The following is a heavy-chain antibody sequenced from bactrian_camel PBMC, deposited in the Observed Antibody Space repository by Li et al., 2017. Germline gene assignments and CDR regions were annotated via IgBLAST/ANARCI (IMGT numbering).Heavy chain of an antibody. CDR1: GFTYRNKC. D-gene: IGHD8*01. V-gene: IGHV3S10*01. J-gene: IGHJ4*01. Sequence: DVQLVESGGGSVEAGGSLRISCVASGFTYRNKCVGWLRQAPGKQREGVANIDFDGCTYTADSVKGRFTISQDTTKNTLFLQMNTLKPEDSAMYYCAAAIQRSPFCTPRGTVTGANWKWGQGTQVTVS. CDR3: AAAIQRSPFCTPRGTVTGANWK. CDR2: IDFDGCT.